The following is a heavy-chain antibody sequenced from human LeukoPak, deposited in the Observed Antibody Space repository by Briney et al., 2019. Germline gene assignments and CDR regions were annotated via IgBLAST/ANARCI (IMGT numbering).Heavy chain of an antibody. D-gene: IGHD1-26*01. CDR3: ARSIIVGATGAFDV. V-gene: IGHV3-48*03. CDR1: GLSFSSSG. Sequence: GGSLRLSCAASGLSFSSSGMNWVRQALGKGLEWVSYITATGSTIYYADSVKGRFTISRDNARSSLFLSMSSLRAEDTAVYYCARSIIVGATGAFDVWGQGTMVTVS. J-gene: IGHJ3*01. CDR2: ITATGSTI.